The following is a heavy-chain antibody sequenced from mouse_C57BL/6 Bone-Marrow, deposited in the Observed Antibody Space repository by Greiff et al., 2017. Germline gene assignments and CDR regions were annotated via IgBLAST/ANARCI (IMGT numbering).Heavy chain of an antibody. V-gene: IGHV1-64*01. D-gene: IGHD2-4*01. CDR2: IHPNSGST. CDR3: AKLSYDYDGYFDC. J-gene: IGHJ2*01. Sequence: QVQLQQPGAELVKPGASVKLSCKASGYTFTSYWMHWVKQRPGQGLEWIGMIHPNSGSTNYNEKFKSKATLTVDKSSSTAYMQLSSLTSEDSAVYYCAKLSYDYDGYFDCWGQGTTLTVSS. CDR1: GYTFTSYW.